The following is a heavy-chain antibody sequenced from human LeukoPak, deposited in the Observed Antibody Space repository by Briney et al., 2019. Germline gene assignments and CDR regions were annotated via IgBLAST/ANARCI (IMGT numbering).Heavy chain of an antibody. D-gene: IGHD2-21*02. CDR3: ARTYCGGDCYQYYFDY. V-gene: IGHV4-4*07. CDR1: GGSISSYY. CDR2: IYTSGST. Sequence: SETLSLTCTVSGGSISSYYWSWIRQPAGKGLEWIGRIYTSGSTNYNPSLKSRVTMSVDTSKNQFSLKLNSVTPEDTAVYYCARTYCGGDCYQYYFDYWGQGTLVTVSS. J-gene: IGHJ4*02.